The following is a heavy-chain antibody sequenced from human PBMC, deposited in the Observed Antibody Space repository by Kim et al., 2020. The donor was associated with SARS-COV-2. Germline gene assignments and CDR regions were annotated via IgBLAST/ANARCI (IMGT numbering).Heavy chain of an antibody. J-gene: IGHJ1*01. V-gene: IGHV3-53*01. Sequence: GGSLRLSCVASGFTVSTNYMTWVRQAPAKGLQWVSVMYSGGATHYADSVKGRFTISRDNSKNTVYLQMSRLTVEDTAMYYCARGSAGPLAFWGQGALVIVSP. CDR2: MYSGGAT. CDR1: GFTVSTNY. CDR3: ARGSAGPLAF. D-gene: IGHD2-15*01.